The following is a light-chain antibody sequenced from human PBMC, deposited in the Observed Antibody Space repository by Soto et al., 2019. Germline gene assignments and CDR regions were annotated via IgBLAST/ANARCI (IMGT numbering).Light chain of an antibody. J-gene: IGKJ1*01. Sequence: DLQRTKCPCSRCASGGDRGTISCLASHSISSYLNWYQQKPGKAPKLLIYAASSLQSGVPSRFSGSGSGTDFTLTISSLQPEDFATYYCPQSYSTPRTFGQGTKVDI. CDR2: AAS. V-gene: IGKV1-39*01. CDR3: PQSYSTPRT. CDR1: HSISSY.